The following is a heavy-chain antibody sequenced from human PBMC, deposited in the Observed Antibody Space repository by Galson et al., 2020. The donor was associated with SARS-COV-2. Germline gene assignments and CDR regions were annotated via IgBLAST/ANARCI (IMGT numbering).Heavy chain of an antibody. CDR3: VRHPAPLGILDF. J-gene: IGHJ4*02. V-gene: IGHV4-59*08. CDR2: MYYSGTP. Sequence: SQTLSHTCTVSGTIRSYYWSWVRQSPAKGLQWLASMYYSGTPNYNPSLNSRVTISADTSSDQVSLKLTSVTAADTTFYYCVRHPAPLGILDFWGQGIQVTVS. D-gene: IGHD1-26*01. CDR1: GTIRSYY.